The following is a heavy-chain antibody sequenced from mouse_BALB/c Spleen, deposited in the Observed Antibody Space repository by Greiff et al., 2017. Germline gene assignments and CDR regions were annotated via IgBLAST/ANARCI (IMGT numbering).Heavy chain of an antibody. CDR3: ARPGNYDSFAY. D-gene: IGHD2-4*01. V-gene: IGHV1S29*02. Sequence: VQLQQSGPELVKPGASVKISCKASGYTFTDYNMHWVKQSHGKSLEWIGYIYPYNGGTGYNQKFKSKATLTVDNSSSTAYMELRSLTSEDSAVYYCARPGNYDSFAYWGQGTLVTVSA. CDR2: IYPYNGGT. CDR1: GYTFTDYN. J-gene: IGHJ3*01.